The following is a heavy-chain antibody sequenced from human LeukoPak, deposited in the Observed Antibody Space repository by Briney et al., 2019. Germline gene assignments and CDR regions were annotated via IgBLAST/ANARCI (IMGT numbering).Heavy chain of an antibody. V-gene: IGHV1-69*05. CDR1: GGTFSSYA. Sequence: SVKVSCKASGGTFSSYAISWVRQAPGQGLEWMGGIIPIFGTANYAQKFQGRVTITTDESTSTAYMELSSLRSEDTAVYYCARRIMYYYDSSGKRPMYYFDYWGQGTLVTVSS. CDR2: IIPIFGTA. J-gene: IGHJ4*02. CDR3: ARRIMYYYDSSGKRPMYYFDY. D-gene: IGHD3-22*01.